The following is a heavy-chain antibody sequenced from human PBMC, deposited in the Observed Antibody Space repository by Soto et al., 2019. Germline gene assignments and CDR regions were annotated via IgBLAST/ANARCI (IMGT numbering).Heavy chain of an antibody. Sequence: PGGSPRLSCAASVFPFSSYGMHWVRQAPGKGLEWVAIISYDGSNTYYADSVKGRFTISRDNSKNTLYLQMNSLRAEDTSVYYCAKEGGLSGSYYISSSYYFDYWGQGTLVTVSS. V-gene: IGHV3-30*18. J-gene: IGHJ4*02. D-gene: IGHD1-26*01. CDR1: VFPFSSYG. CDR3: AKEGGLSGSYYISSSYYFDY. CDR2: ISYDGSNT.